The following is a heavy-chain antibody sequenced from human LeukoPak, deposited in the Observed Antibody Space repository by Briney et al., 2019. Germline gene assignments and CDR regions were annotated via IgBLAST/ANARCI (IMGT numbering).Heavy chain of an antibody. Sequence: PGGSLRLSCAASGFTFSSYSMNWVRQAPGKGLEWVSYISSSGSTIYYADSVKGRFTISRDNAKNSLYLQMNSLRAEDTAVYYCARGIIVVVAASFDYWGQGTLVTVSS. CDR3: ARGIIVVVAASFDY. J-gene: IGHJ4*02. D-gene: IGHD2-15*01. V-gene: IGHV3-48*04. CDR2: ISSSGSTI. CDR1: GFTFSSYS.